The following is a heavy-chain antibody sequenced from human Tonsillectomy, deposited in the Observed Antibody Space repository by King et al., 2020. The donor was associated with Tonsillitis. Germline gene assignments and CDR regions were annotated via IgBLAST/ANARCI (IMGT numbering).Heavy chain of an antibody. CDR1: VGSISNNYYF. CDR3: ARLRFDYLWGTYRYPFDC. CDR2: INYSGGT. Sequence: QLQESGPGLVKPSEKLSLTCTVSVGSISNNYYFLGWICQHPGTGLEWIWYINYSGGTYYNPSLKRRGTISVEKSKNQFSLQLSSATAAGTAVYYCARLRFDYLWGTYRYPFDCWGQGTLVTVSS. V-gene: IGHV4-39*01. D-gene: IGHD3-16*02. J-gene: IGHJ4*02.